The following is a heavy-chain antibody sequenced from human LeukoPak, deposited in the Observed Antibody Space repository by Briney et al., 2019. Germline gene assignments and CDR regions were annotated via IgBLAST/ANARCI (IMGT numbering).Heavy chain of an antibody. D-gene: IGHD6-13*01. J-gene: IGHJ4*02. CDR1: GGSISSSSYY. Sequence: SETLSLTCTVSGGSISSSSYYWGWIRQPPGKGLEWIGSIYYSGSTYYNPSLKSRVTISVDTSKNQFSLKLSSVTAADTAIYFCARDHPIAAAVLDYWGQGTLVTVSS. V-gene: IGHV4-39*07. CDR2: IYYSGST. CDR3: ARDHPIAAAVLDY.